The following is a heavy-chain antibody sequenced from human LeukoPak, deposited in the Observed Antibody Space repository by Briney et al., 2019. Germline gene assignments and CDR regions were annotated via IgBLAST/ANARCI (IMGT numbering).Heavy chain of an antibody. CDR3: ATTRYGDYRRFDY. CDR2: ISSDGGNK. J-gene: IGHJ4*02. CDR1: GFTFSSYG. D-gene: IGHD4-17*01. V-gene: IGHV3-30*03. Sequence: GGSLRLSCAASGFTFSSYGMHWVRQAPGKGLEWVAVISSDGGNKYYAVSVKGRFTISRDNSKNTLYLQMNSLRAEDTAVYYCATTRYGDYRRFDYWGQGTLVTVSS.